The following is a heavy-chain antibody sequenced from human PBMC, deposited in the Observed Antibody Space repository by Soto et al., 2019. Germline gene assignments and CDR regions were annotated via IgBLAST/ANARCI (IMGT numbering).Heavy chain of an antibody. CDR2: TYYRSKWYN. V-gene: IGHV6-1*01. CDR1: GDSVSSNSAA. J-gene: IGHJ4*02. CDR3: ARDLILVGSSPGARYYFDY. Sequence: SRTLSLPCAISGDSVSSNSAAWNWIRQSPSRGLEWLGRTYYRSKWYNDYAVSVKSRITINPDTSKNQFSLQLNSVSPEDTAVYYCARDLILVGSSPGARYYFDYWGQGTLVTVSS. D-gene: IGHD6-6*01.